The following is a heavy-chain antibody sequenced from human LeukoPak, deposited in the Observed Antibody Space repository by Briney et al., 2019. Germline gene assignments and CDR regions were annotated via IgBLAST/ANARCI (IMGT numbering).Heavy chain of an antibody. D-gene: IGHD4-23*01. CDR2: IYSGGST. V-gene: IGHV3-66*01. Sequence: GGSLRLSCAASGFTVSSNYMSWVRQAPGKGLEWVSVIYSGGSTYYADSVKGRFTISRDNSKNTLYLQMNSLRAEDTAVYYCAKVQTTVVTPPDYWGQGTLVTVSS. CDR1: GFTVSSNY. CDR3: AKVQTTVVTPPDY. J-gene: IGHJ4*02.